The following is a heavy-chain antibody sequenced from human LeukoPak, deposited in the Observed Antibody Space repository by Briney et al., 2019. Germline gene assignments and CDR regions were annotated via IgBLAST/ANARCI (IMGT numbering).Heavy chain of an antibody. D-gene: IGHD3-22*01. CDR3: ARAGSGYYDSSGYYYQLEF. V-gene: IGHV1-46*01. Sequence: ASVKVSCKASGYTFTSYYIHWVRQAPGQGLEWMGMINPSGGSTNYAQKFQGRVTMTRDTSTSTVYMELSRLGSEDTAVYHCARAGSGYYDSSGYYYQLEFWGQGTLVTVSS. J-gene: IGHJ4*02. CDR1: GYTFTSYY. CDR2: INPSGGST.